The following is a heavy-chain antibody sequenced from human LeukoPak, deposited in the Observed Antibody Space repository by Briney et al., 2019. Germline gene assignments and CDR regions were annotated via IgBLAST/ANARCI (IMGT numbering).Heavy chain of an antibody. D-gene: IGHD3-22*01. J-gene: IGHJ4*02. CDR2: IYRGGGT. CDR3: AKDSNGPAF. Sequence: GGSLRLSCAASGFTVSSTYMSWVRQAPGKGLEWVSVIYRGGGTFYSDSVKGRFTISRDYSKNTLYLQMNSLRTEDTAVYFCAKDSNGPAFWGQGTLVTVSS. CDR1: GFTVSSTY. V-gene: IGHV3-53*01.